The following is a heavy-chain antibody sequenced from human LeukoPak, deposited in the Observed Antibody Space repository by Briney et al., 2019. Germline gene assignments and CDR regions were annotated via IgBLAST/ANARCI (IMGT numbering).Heavy chain of an antibody. J-gene: IGHJ4*02. Sequence: ASVKASCKASGYTLTGYYMHWVRQAPGQGLEWMGRFNPNSGGPNYAQKFQGRVTMTRDTSISTAYMELSRLRSDDTAVYYCATSSIAVAGTEGSDYWGQGTLVTVSS. V-gene: IGHV1-2*06. D-gene: IGHD6-19*01. CDR2: FNPNSGGP. CDR3: ATSSIAVAGTEGSDY. CDR1: GYTLTGYY.